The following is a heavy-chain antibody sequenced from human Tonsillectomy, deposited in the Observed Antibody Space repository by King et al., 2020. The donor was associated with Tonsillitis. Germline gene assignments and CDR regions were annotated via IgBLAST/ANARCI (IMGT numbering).Heavy chain of an antibody. J-gene: IGHJ4*02. V-gene: IGHV4-59*01. Sequence: VQLQESGPGLVKPSETLSLTCSVSGGFISSYFWSWIRQPPGRGLEWIGDIYYTGCTNYNPSLKSRVTISVDSSKNQFSLRLSSVTAADTAVYYCARDVGGNSDYWGQGTLVTVSS. CDR3: ARDVGGNSDY. D-gene: IGHD4-23*01. CDR1: GGFISSYF. CDR2: IYYTGCT.